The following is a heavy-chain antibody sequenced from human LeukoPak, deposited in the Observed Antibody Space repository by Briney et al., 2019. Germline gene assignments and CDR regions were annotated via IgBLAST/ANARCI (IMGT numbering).Heavy chain of an antibody. CDR2: IYHGGSD. V-gene: IGHV4-59*01. CDR1: GCSISTDY. J-gene: IGHJ4*02. CDR3: AITTRDAFGEYFFDY. D-gene: IGHD5-24*01. Sequence: PSETLSLTCAVSGCSISTDYWSWIRQPPGKGLEWIGDIYHGGSDMYSPSLRSRVTISVDTPTNDFSLKLTSVTAADTAVYFCAITTRDAFGEYFFDYWGQGTLVTVSS.